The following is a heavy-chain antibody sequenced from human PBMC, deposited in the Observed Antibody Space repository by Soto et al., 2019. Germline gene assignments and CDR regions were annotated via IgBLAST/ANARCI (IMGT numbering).Heavy chain of an antibody. D-gene: IGHD6-19*01. CDR2: ISSRSSLI. Sequence: RLSCAASGFSFSSHSFNWVCQAPGQGLEWVAYISSRSSLILYADSVRGRFVISRDNALNSLYLQMNSLRDEDTAIYYCARERGEYDSGWYIDRWGQGTPVTVSS. CDR3: ARERGEYDSGWYIDR. V-gene: IGHV3-21*06. CDR1: GFSFSSHS. J-gene: IGHJ5*02.